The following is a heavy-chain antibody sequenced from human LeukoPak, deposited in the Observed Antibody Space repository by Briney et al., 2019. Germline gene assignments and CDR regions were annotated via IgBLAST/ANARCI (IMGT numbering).Heavy chain of an antibody. CDR1: GFTFSSCW. CDR3: ARDRSSGWDDY. V-gene: IGHV3-7*01. D-gene: IGHD6-19*01. CDR2: INQDGSEK. Sequence: QAGGSLRLSCAVSGFTFSSCWMSWVRQAPGKGLEWVANINQDGSEKYYVDSVKGRFTISRDNAKNSLYLQMNSLRAEDTAVYYCARDRSSGWDDYWGQGTLVTVSS. J-gene: IGHJ4*02.